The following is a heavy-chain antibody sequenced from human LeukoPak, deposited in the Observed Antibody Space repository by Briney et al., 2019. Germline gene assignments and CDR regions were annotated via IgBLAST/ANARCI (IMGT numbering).Heavy chain of an antibody. CDR1: GFTFSSYG. CDR3: ARAIAVGYMDV. Sequence: GSPRLSCAASGFTFSSYGMNWVRQAPGKGLEWVSAISGSGGTTFYADSVKGRFTISRENSKNTLYLQMTSLRVDDTAVYYCARAIAVGYMDVWGKGTTVTISS. J-gene: IGHJ6*03. D-gene: IGHD6-19*01. V-gene: IGHV3-23*01. CDR2: ISGSGGTT.